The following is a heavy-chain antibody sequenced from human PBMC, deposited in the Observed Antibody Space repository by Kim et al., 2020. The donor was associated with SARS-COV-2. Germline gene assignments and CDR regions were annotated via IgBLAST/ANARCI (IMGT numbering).Heavy chain of an antibody. Sequence: GGSLRLSCTASGFTFGDYAMSWVRQAPGKGLEWVGFIRGKAYGGTAEYAASVKGRFTISRDDSKSIAYLQMNSLKTEDTAMYYCSRKTVGAISLDYWGQGTLVTVSS. CDR2: IRGKAYGGTA. D-gene: IGHD1-26*01. CDR1: GFTFGDYA. V-gene: IGHV3-49*04. J-gene: IGHJ4*02. CDR3: SRKTVGAISLDY.